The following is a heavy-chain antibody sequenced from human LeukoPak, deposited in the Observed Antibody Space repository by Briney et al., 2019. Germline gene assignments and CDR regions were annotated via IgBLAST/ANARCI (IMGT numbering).Heavy chain of an antibody. CDR2: MYYSGST. D-gene: IGHD6-25*01. CDR1: GGSISSYY. CDR3: ARVVRLVAADWFDP. V-gene: IGHV4-59*01. Sequence: SETLSLTCTVSGGSISSYYWSWIRQPPGKGLEWIGCMYYSGSTNYNPSLKSRVTISVDTSKNQFSLKLSSVTAADTAVYYCARVVRLVAADWFDPWGQGILVTVSS. J-gene: IGHJ5*02.